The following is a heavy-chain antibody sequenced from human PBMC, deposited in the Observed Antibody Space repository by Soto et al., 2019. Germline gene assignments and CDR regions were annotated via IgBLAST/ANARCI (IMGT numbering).Heavy chain of an antibody. J-gene: IGHJ4*02. CDR2: IWYDGSNK. CDR3: ARGSPRRTTVVTPGWNY. V-gene: IGHV3-33*01. CDR1: GFTFSSYG. D-gene: IGHD4-17*01. Sequence: QVQLVESGGGVVQPGRSLRLSCAASGFTFSSYGMHWVRQAPGKGLEWVAVIWYDGSNKYYADSVKGRFTISRDNSKNTLYLQMNSLRAEDTAVYYCARGSPRRTTVVTPGWNYWGQGTLVTVSS.